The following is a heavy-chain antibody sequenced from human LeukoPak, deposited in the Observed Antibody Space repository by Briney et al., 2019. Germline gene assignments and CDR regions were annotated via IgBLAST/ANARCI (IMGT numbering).Heavy chain of an antibody. CDR1: GFTLSSYA. J-gene: IGHJ4*02. CDR2: ISGSGGST. D-gene: IGHD2-2*01. Sequence: PGGSLRLSCAASGFTLSSYAMSWVRQAPGKGREWVSAISGSGGSTYYADSVKGRFTISRDKSKNTLYLQMNSLRAEDTAVYYCAKDLRGYCSSTSCSGVWDYWGQGTLVTVSS. V-gene: IGHV3-23*01. CDR3: AKDLRGYCSSTSCSGVWDY.